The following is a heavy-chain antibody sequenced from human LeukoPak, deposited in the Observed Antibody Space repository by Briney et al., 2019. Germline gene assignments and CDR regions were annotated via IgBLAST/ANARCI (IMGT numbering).Heavy chain of an antibody. V-gene: IGHV4-34*01. CDR3: ATGVVINCSSTSCSIFDY. CDR2: INHSGST. Sequence: SETLSLTCAVYGGSFSGYYWSWIRQPPGKGLEWIGEINHSGSTNYNPSLKSRVTISVDTSKNQFSLKLSSVTAADTAVYYCATGVVINCSSTSCSIFDYWGQGTLVTVSS. D-gene: IGHD2-2*01. J-gene: IGHJ4*02. CDR1: GGSFSGYY.